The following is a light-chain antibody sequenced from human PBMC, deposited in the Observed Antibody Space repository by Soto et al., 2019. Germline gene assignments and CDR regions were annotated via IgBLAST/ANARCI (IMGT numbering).Light chain of an antibody. V-gene: IGLV2-14*01. CDR3: SSYTRGSSYV. CDR1: SSDIGGYNY. J-gene: IGLJ1*01. Sequence: QSALTQPASVSGSPGQSITISCTGTSSDIGGYNYVSWYQQHPGKAPKLMIYDVIIRPSGVYSRFSGSKSGNTASLTISGLQTEDEADYYCSSYTRGSSYVFGTGTKVTVL. CDR2: DVI.